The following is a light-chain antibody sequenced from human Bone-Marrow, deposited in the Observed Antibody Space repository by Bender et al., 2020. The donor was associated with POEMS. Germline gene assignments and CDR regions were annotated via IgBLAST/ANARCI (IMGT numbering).Light chain of an antibody. J-gene: IGLJ2*01. V-gene: IGLV3-25*03. Sequence: SYELTQSPSVSLSPGQTARITCSGDALPKQYAYWYQQKPGQAPVLVIYKDSERPSGIPERFSGSSSGTTVTLTISGVQAEDEADYYCQTWDSYTVVFGGGTKLAVL. CDR3: QTWDSYTVV. CDR1: ALPKQY. CDR2: KDS.